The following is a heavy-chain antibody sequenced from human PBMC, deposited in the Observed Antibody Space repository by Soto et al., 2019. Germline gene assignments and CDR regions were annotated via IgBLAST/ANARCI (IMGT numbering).Heavy chain of an antibody. V-gene: IGHV1-8*01. J-gene: IGHJ5*02. CDR1: GYTFTSYD. CDR3: ARGSCSSTSCYSFHNWFDP. CDR2: MNPNSGNT. D-gene: IGHD2-2*01. Sequence: ASVKVSCKASGYTFTSYDINWVRQATGQGQEWMGWMNPNSGNTGYAQKFQGRVTMSRNTSISTAYMELSSLRSEDTAVYYCARGSCSSTSCYSFHNWFDPWGQGTLVTVSS.